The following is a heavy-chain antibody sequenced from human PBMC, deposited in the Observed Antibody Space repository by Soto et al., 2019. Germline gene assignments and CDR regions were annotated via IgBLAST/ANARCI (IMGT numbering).Heavy chain of an antibody. Sequence: QVHLEQWGAGLLNPSETLSLTCAVYGGSLSGYYWSWVRQSPGKGLEWIGEINHSGTTNYNPSLKTRVTISADTSKHQFSLRLSSVPAAVSAVYYCASYHYLDLWTGSRHYMDGWGRGTTVTVSS. J-gene: IGHJ6*03. V-gene: IGHV4-34*01. CDR3: ASYHYLDLWTGSRHYMDG. D-gene: IGHD3-9*01. CDR2: INHSGTT. CDR1: GGSLSGYY.